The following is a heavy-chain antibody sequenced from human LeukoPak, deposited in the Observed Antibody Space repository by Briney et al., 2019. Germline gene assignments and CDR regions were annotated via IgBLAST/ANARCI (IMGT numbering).Heavy chain of an antibody. D-gene: IGHD4-11*01. CDR3: ARDLYRDSLPVSWFDP. CDR2: IIPIFGTA. CDR1: GGTFSSYA. V-gene: IGHV1-69*05. Sequence: SVKVSCKASGGTFSSYAISWVRQAPGQGLEWMGRIIPIFGTANYAQKFQGRVTMTTDTSTSTAYMELRSLRSDDTAVYYCARDLYRDSLPVSWFDPWGQGTLVTVSS. J-gene: IGHJ5*02.